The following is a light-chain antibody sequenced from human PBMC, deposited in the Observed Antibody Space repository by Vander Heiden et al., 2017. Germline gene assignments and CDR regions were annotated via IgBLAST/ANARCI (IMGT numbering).Light chain of an antibody. J-gene: IGKJ4*01. V-gene: IGKV3-15*01. CDR3: QHYKNWPPLS. CDR2: GAS. CDR1: QSVSSN. Sequence: EIVMTQSPATLSVSPGERATLSCRASQSVSSNLAWYQQKPGQAPRLLIYGASTRATGIPARFSGSGYGKEFTLTISSRQSEDFPVYYCQHYKNWPPLSFGGGTKVEIK.